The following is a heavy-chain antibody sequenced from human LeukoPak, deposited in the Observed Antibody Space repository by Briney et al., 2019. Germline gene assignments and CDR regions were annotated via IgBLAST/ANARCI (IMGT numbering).Heavy chain of an antibody. Sequence: GGSLRLSCAASGFTFSSYAITWVRQAPGKGLEWVSAVSSNGAKTYYADSVKGRFTISRDNAKNSLYLQMNSLRAEDTAVYYCARVGAMVRGVICDAFDIWGQGTMVTVSS. CDR2: VSSNGAKT. V-gene: IGHV3-21*01. CDR1: GFTFSSYA. CDR3: ARVGAMVRGVICDAFDI. D-gene: IGHD3-10*01. J-gene: IGHJ3*02.